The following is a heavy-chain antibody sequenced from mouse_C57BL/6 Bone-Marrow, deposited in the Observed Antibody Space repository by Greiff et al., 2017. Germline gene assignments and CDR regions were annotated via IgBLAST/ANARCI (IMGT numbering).Heavy chain of an antibody. CDR1: GSTFPGYW. CDR3: ALLVAY. Sequence: SGAELMQPGASVQLSCKATGSTFPGYWIAWVKQRHGPGLEWIGEILPGSGSTNYNEQFKGKATFTADTSSNTAYMQLSSLTSEDTAIYYCALLVAYWGQGTLVTVSA. J-gene: IGHJ3*01. V-gene: IGHV1-9*01. CDR2: ILPGSGST.